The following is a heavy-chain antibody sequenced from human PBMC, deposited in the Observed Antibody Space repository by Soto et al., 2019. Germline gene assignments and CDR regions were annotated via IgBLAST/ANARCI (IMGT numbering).Heavy chain of an antibody. CDR1: GYSFTSYW. CDR3: ARHERYCSGGSCYSLGDY. D-gene: IGHD2-15*01. CDR2: IYPGDSDT. Sequence: EVQLVQSGAEVKKPGESLKISCKGSGYSFTSYWIGWVRQMPGKGLEWMGIIYPGDSDTRYSPSFQGQVTISADKSISTAYLQWSSLKASDTAIYYCARHERYCSGGSCYSLGDYWGQGTLVTVSS. J-gene: IGHJ4*02. V-gene: IGHV5-51*01.